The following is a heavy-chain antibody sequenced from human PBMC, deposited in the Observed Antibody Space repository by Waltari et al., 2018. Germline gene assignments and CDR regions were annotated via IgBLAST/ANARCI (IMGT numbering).Heavy chain of an antibody. CDR3: ARDQRLELFRGADYGMDV. D-gene: IGHD1-7*01. CDR1: GGSISSSSYY. V-gene: IGHV4-39*07. J-gene: IGHJ6*02. Sequence: QLQLQESGPGLVKPSETLSLTCTISGGSISSSSYYLGWIRHPPGKGLEWIGSIYYSGSTYYNPSLKSRVTISVDTSKNQFSLKLSSVTAADTAVYYCARDQRLELFRGADYGMDVWGQGTTVTVSS. CDR2: IYYSGST.